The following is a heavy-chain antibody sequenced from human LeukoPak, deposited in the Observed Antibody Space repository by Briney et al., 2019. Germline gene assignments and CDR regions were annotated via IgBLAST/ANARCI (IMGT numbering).Heavy chain of an antibody. J-gene: IGHJ4*02. CDR2: IYYSGST. CDR1: GGYISSYY. V-gene: IGHV4-59*08. D-gene: IGHD6-19*01. Sequence: SETLFLTCTVTGGYISSYYWSSIRQPPGKGLDGIGHIYYSGSTNYNPSLKSRVTISVDTSKNQLSLKLSSVAAADAAVYYCARHAPVAAERNFDYWGQGTLVTVSS. CDR3: ARHAPVAAERNFDY.